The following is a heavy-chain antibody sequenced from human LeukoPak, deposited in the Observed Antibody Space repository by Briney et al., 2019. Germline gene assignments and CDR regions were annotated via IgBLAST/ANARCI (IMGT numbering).Heavy chain of an antibody. Sequence: PGRSLGLSCAASGFIFSRCGMNWVRQAPGKGLEWVAVIWYDGSNKYYGDSVKGRFTISRDNSKNTLNLEMNSLRAEDTAVYYCARDRNDVLTGSFDSWGQGTLVTVSS. J-gene: IGHJ4*02. V-gene: IGHV3-33*07. D-gene: IGHD3-9*01. CDR1: GFIFSRCG. CDR3: ARDRNDVLTGSFDS. CDR2: IWYDGSNK.